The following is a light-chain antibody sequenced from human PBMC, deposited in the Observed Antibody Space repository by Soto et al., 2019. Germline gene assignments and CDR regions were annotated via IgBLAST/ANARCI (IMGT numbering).Light chain of an antibody. CDR2: STT. CDR1: TGPVTSDYY. Sequence: QAVVTQEPSLTVSPGGTVTLTCASSTGPVTSDYYANWFQLKPGQAPRALIYSTTKKPSWTPARFSGSLLGGKSALTLSGVQPEDEADYYWRLYYGSAVVFGGGGKLTVL. CDR3: RLYYGSAVV. V-gene: IGLV7-43*01. J-gene: IGLJ2*01.